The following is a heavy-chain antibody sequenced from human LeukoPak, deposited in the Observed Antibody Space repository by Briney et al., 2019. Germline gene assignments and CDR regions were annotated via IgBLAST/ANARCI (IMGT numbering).Heavy chain of an antibody. D-gene: IGHD3-10*01. CDR1: GFTFSSYG. J-gene: IGHJ4*02. V-gene: IGHV3-30*02. CDR3: AKDSITMVRGATDY. Sequence: GGSLRLSCAASGFTFSSYGMHWVRQAPGKGLEWVAFIRYDGSNKYYADSVKGRFTISRDNSKNTLYLQMNSVRAEDTAVYYCAKDSITMVRGATDYWGQGTLVTVSS. CDR2: IRYDGSNK.